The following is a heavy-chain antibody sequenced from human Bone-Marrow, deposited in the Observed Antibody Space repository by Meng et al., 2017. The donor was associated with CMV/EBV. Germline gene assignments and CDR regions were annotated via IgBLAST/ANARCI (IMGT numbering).Heavy chain of an antibody. CDR1: GFTFSSYS. D-gene: IGHD2-2*01. Sequence: GGSLRLSCAASGFTFSSYSMNWVRQAPGKGLEWVSSISSSSSYIYYADSVKGRFTISRDNAKNSLYLQMNSLRAEDTAVYYCARGNPSTIVVVPAAIPPNYGMDVWGQGTTVTVSS. J-gene: IGHJ6*02. CDR3: ARGNPSTIVVVPAAIPPNYGMDV. V-gene: IGHV3-21*01. CDR2: ISSSSSYI.